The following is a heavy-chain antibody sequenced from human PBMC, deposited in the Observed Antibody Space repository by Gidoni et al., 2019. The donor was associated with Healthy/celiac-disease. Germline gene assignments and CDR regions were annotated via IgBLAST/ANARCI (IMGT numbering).Heavy chain of an antibody. J-gene: IGHJ5*02. V-gene: IGHV4-31*03. CDR2: IYYSGST. D-gene: IGHD2-15*01. CDR3: ARALLGYCSGGSCPKGGAGFDP. Sequence: QVQLQESGPGLVKPSQTLSLTCTVSGGSISSGGYYWSWIRQHPGKGLEWIGYIYYSGSTYYNPSLKSRVTISVDTSKNQFSLKLSSVTAADTAVYYCARALLGYCSGGSCPKGGAGFDPWGQGTLVTVSS. CDR1: GGSISSGGYY.